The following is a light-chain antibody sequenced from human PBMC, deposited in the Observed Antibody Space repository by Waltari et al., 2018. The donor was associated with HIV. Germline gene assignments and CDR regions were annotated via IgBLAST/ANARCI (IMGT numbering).Light chain of an antibody. V-gene: IGLV2-14*01. CDR3: SSYTTRSTPDPNWV. CDR2: EVS. J-gene: IGLJ3*02. Sequence: QSALTQPASVSGSPGQSITISCTGTSSDVGGYNYVSWYQQHPGKAPKLRIFEVSNRPSGVSNRFSGSKSVNTASRTISGLQAEDEAEYYCSSYTTRSTPDPNWVFGGGTKLTVL. CDR1: SSDVGGYNY.